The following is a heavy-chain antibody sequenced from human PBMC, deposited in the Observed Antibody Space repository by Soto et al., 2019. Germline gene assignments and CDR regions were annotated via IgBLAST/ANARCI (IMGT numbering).Heavy chain of an antibody. CDR3: ARGWGYWVRGVIPVNYGMDV. Sequence: PSETLSLTCTVSGGSISSGGYYWSWIRQHPGKGLEWIGYIYYSGSTYYNPSLKSRVTISVDTSKNQFSLKLSSVTAADTAVYYCARGWGYWVRGVIPVNYGMDVWGQGTTVTVSS. J-gene: IGHJ6*02. CDR2: IYYSGST. CDR1: GGSISSGGYY. V-gene: IGHV4-31*03. D-gene: IGHD3-10*01.